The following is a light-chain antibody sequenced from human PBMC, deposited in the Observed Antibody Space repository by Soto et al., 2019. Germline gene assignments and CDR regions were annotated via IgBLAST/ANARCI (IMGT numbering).Light chain of an antibody. V-gene: IGKV3-15*01. CDR2: GAS. CDR3: QPCNNWWLA. CDR1: QSVSSN. Sequence: MALTQSTATLSVSPGERATLSGRASQSVSSNLAWYQQKPGQAPRLLIYGASTRATGIPARFSGSGSGTEFTLTISSLQSEAFAVYYGQPCNNWWLAFG. J-gene: IGKJ4*01.